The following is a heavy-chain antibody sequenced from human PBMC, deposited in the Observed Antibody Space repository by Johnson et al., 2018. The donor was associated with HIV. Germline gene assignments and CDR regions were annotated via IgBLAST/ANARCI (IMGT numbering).Heavy chain of an antibody. CDR3: ARDATYYYDSSGYHDAFDI. Sequence: EVQLVESGGGLVQPGGSLRLSCAASGFTFSSHWMHWVRQPPGKGLVWVSRINSDGSSTSYADSVKGRFTISRDNSKNTLYLQMNSLRAEDTAVYYCARDATYYYDSSGYHDAFDIWGQGTMVTVSS. V-gene: IGHV3-74*01. J-gene: IGHJ3*02. CDR1: GFTFSSHW. CDR2: INSDGSST. D-gene: IGHD3-22*01.